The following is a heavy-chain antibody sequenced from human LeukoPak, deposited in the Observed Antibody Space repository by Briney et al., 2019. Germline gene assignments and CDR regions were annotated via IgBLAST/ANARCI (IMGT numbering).Heavy chain of an antibody. D-gene: IGHD1-1*01. V-gene: IGHV3-30-3*01. J-gene: IGHJ4*02. CDR3: ARDPVPATARHFDY. CDR2: TSFDGTIK. CDR1: GFTFSSYA. Sequence: GGSLRLSCAASGFTFSSYAMHWVRQAPGKGLEWVAVTSFDGTIKNYADSVKGRFTISRDNSKNTLYLQMNSLRGEDTGVYYCARDPVPATARHFDYWGQGTLVTVPS.